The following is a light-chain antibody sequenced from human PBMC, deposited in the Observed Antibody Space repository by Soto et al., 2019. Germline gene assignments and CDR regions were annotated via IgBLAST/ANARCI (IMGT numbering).Light chain of an antibody. CDR2: DTS. CDR1: QSIRTS. Sequence: DIQMTKSPSSLSASVGDRVTITCRASQSIRTSLGWYQRKPGKAPQRLIYDTSSLEGGVPSRCSGSGSGTEFTLTLSRLQPEDFAPYYCLQHNSYSYSFGGGTKVEIQ. V-gene: IGKV1-17*01. CDR3: LQHNSYSYS. J-gene: IGKJ4*01.